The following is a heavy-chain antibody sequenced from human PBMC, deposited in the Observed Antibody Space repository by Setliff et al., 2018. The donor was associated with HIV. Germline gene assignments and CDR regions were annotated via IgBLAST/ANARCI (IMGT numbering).Heavy chain of an antibody. CDR3: ARDVPWGDYYYYMDV. D-gene: IGHD3-16*01. Sequence: SETLSLTCAVYGGSFSGYYWSWIRQPPGKGLEWIGSIYYSGSTYYNPSLKSRVTISVDTSKNQFSLKLSSVTAADTAVYYCARDVPWGDYYYYMDVWGKGTTVTVSS. J-gene: IGHJ6*03. V-gene: IGHV4-34*01. CDR2: IYYSGST. CDR1: GGSFSGYY.